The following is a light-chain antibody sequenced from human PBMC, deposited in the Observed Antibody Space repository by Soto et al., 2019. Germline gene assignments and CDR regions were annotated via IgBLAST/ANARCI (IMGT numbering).Light chain of an antibody. J-gene: IGLJ2*01. CDR2: EVT. CDR1: SSDVGGYNY. CDR3: SSYAGSNNVV. V-gene: IGLV2-8*01. Sequence: QSALSQPPSASGAPGQSVTISFTGTSSDVGGYNYVSWYQHHPGKAPKLMIYEVTKRPSGVPDRFSGSKSGNTASLTVSGLQAEDDSDYYCSSYAGSNNVVFGGGTKLTVL.